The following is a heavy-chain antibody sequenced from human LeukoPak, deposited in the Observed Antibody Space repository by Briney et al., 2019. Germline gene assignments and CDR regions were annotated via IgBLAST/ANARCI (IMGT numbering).Heavy chain of an antibody. V-gene: IGHV3-30*03. Sequence: GGSLRLSCAASGFTVSNNYMSWVRQAPGKGLEWVAVISYDGSNKYYADSVKGRFTISRDNSKNTLYLQMNSLRAEDTAVYYCAREYYYDSSGPFDYWGQGTLVTVSS. CDR3: AREYYYDSSGPFDY. CDR1: GFTVSNNY. CDR2: ISYDGSNK. J-gene: IGHJ4*02. D-gene: IGHD3-22*01.